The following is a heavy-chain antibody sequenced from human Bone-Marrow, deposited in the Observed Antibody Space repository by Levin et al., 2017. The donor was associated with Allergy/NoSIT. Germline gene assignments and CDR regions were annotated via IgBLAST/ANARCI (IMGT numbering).Heavy chain of an antibody. CDR1: GYNFDSFE. CDR2: ISATGNTK. V-gene: IGHV3-48*03. CDR3: VRERIFGDWFDP. Sequence: GGSLRLSCAGSGYNFDSFEINWVRQAPGKGLEWVAYISATGNTKYYADSVRGRFTISRDNAKNSVYLLMNSLRVEDSAIYYCVRERIFGDWFDPWGQGTLVTVSS. D-gene: IGHD3-3*01. J-gene: IGHJ5*02.